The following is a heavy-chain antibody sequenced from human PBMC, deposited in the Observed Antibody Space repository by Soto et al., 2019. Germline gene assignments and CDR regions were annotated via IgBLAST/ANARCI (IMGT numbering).Heavy chain of an antibody. D-gene: IGHD3-22*01. J-gene: IGHJ4*02. V-gene: IGHV1-69*13. Sequence: SVKVSCKASGGTFSSYAISWVRQAPGQGLECMGGIIPIFGTANYAQKFQGRVTITADESTSTAYMELSSLGSEDTAVYYCARSTFPAYYYDSSGRSFDYWGQGTLVTVSS. CDR1: GGTFSSYA. CDR3: ARSTFPAYYYDSSGRSFDY. CDR2: IIPIFGTA.